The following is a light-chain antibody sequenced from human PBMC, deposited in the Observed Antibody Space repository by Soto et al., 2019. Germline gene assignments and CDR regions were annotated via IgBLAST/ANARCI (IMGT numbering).Light chain of an antibody. CDR1: SSDVGAYIF. J-gene: IGLJ2*01. CDR3: SSYTNKGSHVL. V-gene: IGLV2-14*01. Sequence: QAVLTQPASVSGSPGQSITISCTGTSSDVGAYIFVSWYQQHPGKAPKLMIYEVSNRPSGVSNRFSGSKSGNTASLTISGLQAEDEADYYCSSYTNKGSHVLFGGGTKLTVL. CDR2: EVS.